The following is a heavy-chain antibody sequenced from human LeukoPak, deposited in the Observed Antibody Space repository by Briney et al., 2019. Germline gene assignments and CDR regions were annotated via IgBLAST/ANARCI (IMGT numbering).Heavy chain of an antibody. J-gene: IGHJ6*02. CDR2: ISGSGGST. Sequence: PGGSLRLSCAASGFTFSSYAMSWVRQAPGKGLEWVSAISGSGGSTYYADSVKGRFTISRDNSKNTLYLQTNSLRAEDTAVYYCAKDPSVVVVPAHYYYYGMDVWGQGTTVTVSS. CDR3: AKDPSVVVVPAHYYYYGMDV. D-gene: IGHD2-2*01. CDR1: GFTFSSYA. V-gene: IGHV3-23*01.